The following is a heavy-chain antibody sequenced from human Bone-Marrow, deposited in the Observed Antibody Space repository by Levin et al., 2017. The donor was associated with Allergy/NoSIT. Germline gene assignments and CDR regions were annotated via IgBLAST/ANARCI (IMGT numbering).Heavy chain of an antibody. V-gene: IGHV4-34*01. D-gene: IGHD6-25*01. CDR1: GGSFSGYY. J-gene: IGHJ1*01. CDR2: INHSGST. Sequence: SETLSLTCAVYGGSFSGYYWSWIRQPPGKGLEWIGEINHSGSTNYNPSLKSRVTISVDTSKNQFSLKLSSVTAADTAVYYCARGPAKRLLVWGQGTLVTVSS. CDR3: ARGPAKRLLV.